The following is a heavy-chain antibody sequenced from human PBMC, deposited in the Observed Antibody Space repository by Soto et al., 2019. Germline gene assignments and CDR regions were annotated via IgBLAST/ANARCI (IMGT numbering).Heavy chain of an antibody. CDR3: AREAV. V-gene: IGHV3-7*05. J-gene: IGHJ6*02. Sequence: ESGGGLVQPGGSLRLSCAASGFTFSGYWMSWVRQAPGKGLEWVANIKQDGSEQFYVDSVKGRFTISRDNAKNSLYLQMNSLRAEDTAVYYCAREAVWGQWTTVTVSS. CDR2: IKQDGSEQ. CDR1: GFTFSGYW.